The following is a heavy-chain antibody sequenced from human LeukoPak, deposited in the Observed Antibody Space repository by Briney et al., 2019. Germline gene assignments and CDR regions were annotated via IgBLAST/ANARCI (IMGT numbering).Heavy chain of an antibody. D-gene: IGHD1-7*01. Sequence: ASVKVSCKASGYTFIDYFIHWMRQTPGQGLEWLGWINPNSGVTRYAQKFQDRVTMTRDTAAYMELSSLNSDDTAVYYCVRAVSGTLGGAFDIWGQGTAVTVSS. CDR2: INPNSGVT. V-gene: IGHV1-2*02. CDR3: VRAVSGTLGGAFDI. CDR1: GYTFIDYF. J-gene: IGHJ3*02.